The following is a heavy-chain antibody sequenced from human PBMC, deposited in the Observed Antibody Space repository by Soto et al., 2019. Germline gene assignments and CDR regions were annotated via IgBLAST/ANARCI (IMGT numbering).Heavy chain of an antibody. J-gene: IGHJ4*02. Sequence: QVLLVESGGGVVQPGRSWRISCAGSGFTFSSFGMHWVRQAPGKGLEWVAVISDDGSSKHYADSLKGRFTISRDNSNNTLYLQMDSLGPEDTAVYYCAKDRWGDFGDLNLLGYWGQGTLVTVSS. CDR3: AKDRWGDFGDLNLLGY. CDR2: ISDDGSSK. CDR1: GFTFSSFG. V-gene: IGHV3-30*18. D-gene: IGHD4-17*01.